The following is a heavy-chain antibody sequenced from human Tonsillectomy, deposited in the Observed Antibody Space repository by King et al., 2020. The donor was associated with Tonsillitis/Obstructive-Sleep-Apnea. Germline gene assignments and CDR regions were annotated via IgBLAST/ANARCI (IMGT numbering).Heavy chain of an antibody. J-gene: IGHJ6*02. Sequence: VQLQESGPGLVKPSETLSLTCTVSGGPISSYYWSWIRQPPGKGLEWIGYNYYSGSTNYNPSLKSRVTISVDTSKNQFSLKLSSVTAADTAVYYCATTTVTTFSPYYYGMDVWGQGTTVTVSS. CDR3: ATTTVTTFSPYYYGMDV. D-gene: IGHD4-17*01. CDR1: GGPISSYY. CDR2: NYYSGST. V-gene: IGHV4-59*01.